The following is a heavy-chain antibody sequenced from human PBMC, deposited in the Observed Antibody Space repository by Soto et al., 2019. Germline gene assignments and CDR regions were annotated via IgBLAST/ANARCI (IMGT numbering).Heavy chain of an antibody. CDR1: GDSVSSNSAA. J-gene: IGHJ4*02. D-gene: IGHD3-22*01. CDR2: TYYRSKWYN. CDR3: AREDYYDSSGYPRLFDY. V-gene: IGHV6-1*01. Sequence: SQTLSLTCAISGDSVSSNSAAWNWIRQSPSRGLEWLGRTYYRSKWYNDYAVSVKSRITINPDTSKNQFSLQLNSVTPEDTAVYYCAREDYYDSSGYPRLFDYWGQGTLVTVSS.